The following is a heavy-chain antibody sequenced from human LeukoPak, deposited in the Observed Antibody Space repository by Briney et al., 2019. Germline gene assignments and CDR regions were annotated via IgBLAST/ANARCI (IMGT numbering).Heavy chain of an antibody. V-gene: IGHV4-4*02. Sequence: SETLSLTCAVSGGSISSSNWWSWVRQPPGKGLEWIGEIYHSGSTNYNPSLKSRVTISVDKSKNQFSLKLSSVTAADTAVYYCARLVASYDFWSGYYRPYYYYMDVWGKGTTVTVSS. CDR2: IYHSGST. J-gene: IGHJ6*03. CDR3: ARLVASYDFWSGYYRPYYYYMDV. D-gene: IGHD3-3*01. CDR1: GGSISSSNW.